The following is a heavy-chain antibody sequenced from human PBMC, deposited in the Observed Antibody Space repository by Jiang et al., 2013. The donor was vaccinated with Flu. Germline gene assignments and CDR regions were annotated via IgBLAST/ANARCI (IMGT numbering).Heavy chain of an antibody. CDR2: YHMDGSNK. V-gene: IGHV3-30*18. J-gene: IGHJ6*02. CDR1: IHRSVAMA. Sequence: GGGVVQPGRSLRPLLCSLWIHRSVAMACTGSARLQARGWSGWQLYHMDGSNKYYADSVKGRFTISRDNSKNTLYLQMNSLRAEDTAVYYCAKDFSGKTAMVEDYYYYYGMDVWGQGTTVTVSS. CDR3: AKDFSGKTAMVEDYYYYYGMDV. D-gene: IGHD5-18*01.